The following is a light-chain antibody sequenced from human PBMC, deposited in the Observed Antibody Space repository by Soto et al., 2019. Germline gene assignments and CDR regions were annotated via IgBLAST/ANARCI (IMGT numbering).Light chain of an antibody. J-gene: IGLJ3*02. Sequence: QSALTQPASVSGSPGQSIIIPCTGTSGDVGNYNLVSWYQQHPVKAPKLIIYEDNKRPSRVSNRFSGSKSGNMASLTISGLQAEDEADYYYCTSAGSSTWVFGGGTKFTVL. CDR3: CTSAGSSTWV. CDR2: EDN. V-gene: IGLV2-23*01. CDR1: SGDVGNYNL.